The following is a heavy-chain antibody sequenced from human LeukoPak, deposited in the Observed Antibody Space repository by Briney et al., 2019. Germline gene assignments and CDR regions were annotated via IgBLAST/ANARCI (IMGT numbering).Heavy chain of an antibody. D-gene: IGHD4-23*01. V-gene: IGHV3-7*01. J-gene: IGHJ5*02. CDR1: GFTFSATW. Sequence: PGGSLRLSCVASGFTFSATWMTWARQAPGKGLQWVANIKEDGSDKYYVDSVKGRFTISRDNAKNAVYLQMNSLRGEDTAVYYCGALYGGFDPWGQGTLVTVSS. CDR2: IKEDGSDK. CDR3: GALYGGFDP.